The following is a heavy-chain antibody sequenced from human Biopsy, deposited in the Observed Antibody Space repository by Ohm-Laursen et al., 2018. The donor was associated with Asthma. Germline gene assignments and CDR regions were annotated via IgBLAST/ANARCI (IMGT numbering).Heavy chain of an antibody. CDR3: DRRAGSCISRTCYSLDF. Sequence: EASETASRKSLGGTFNTYVIGWARQAPGQGIEWMGGLHSVFGTTTYTQKFQDRVTITADDSTSTVYMELSRLGSEDTAVSYCDRRAGSCISRTCYSLDFWGQETLVTVSS. CDR1: GGTFNTYV. CDR2: LHSVFGTT. V-gene: IGHV1-69*13. J-gene: IGHJ4*02. D-gene: IGHD2-2*01.